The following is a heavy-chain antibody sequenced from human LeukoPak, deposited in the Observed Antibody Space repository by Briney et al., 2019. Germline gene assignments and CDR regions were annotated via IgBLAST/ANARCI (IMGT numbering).Heavy chain of an antibody. V-gene: IGHV3-23*01. CDR1: GFTFSSYA. J-gene: IGHJ4*02. Sequence: PGGSLRLSCAASGFTFSSYAMSWVRQAPGKGLEWVSTTTGPGSSIYYADSVKGRFTISRDNSKNTLYLQLNSLRADDAAVYYCAKDFSRDDTSGYDYWGQGTLVTVSS. CDR3: AKDFSRDDTSGYDY. D-gene: IGHD3-22*01. CDR2: TTGPGSSI.